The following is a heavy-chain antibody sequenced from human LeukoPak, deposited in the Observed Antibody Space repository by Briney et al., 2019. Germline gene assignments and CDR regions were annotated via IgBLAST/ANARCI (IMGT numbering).Heavy chain of an antibody. J-gene: IGHJ4*02. CDR1: GYTFTSYA. Sequence: ASVKVSCKASGYTFTSYAMNWVRQAPGQGLEWMGWMNPNSGNTGYAQKFQGRVTITRNTSISTAYMELSSLRSEDTAVYYCASRGYSYGGYFDYWGQGTLVTVSS. V-gene: IGHV1-8*03. CDR3: ASRGYSYGGYFDY. CDR2: MNPNSGNT. D-gene: IGHD5-18*01.